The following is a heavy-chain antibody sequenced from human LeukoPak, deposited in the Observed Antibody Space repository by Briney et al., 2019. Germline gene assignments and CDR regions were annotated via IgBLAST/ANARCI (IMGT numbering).Heavy chain of an antibody. CDR2: IYPGDSAT. CDR3: ARPYGERRQTLDRGVIPRESYYYYQYMDV. D-gene: IGHD3-10*01. Sequence: GESLKISCKGSGYSFASYWIAWVRQMPGKGLEWMGIIYPGDSATRYNPSFQGQVTISADKSISTAYLQWSSLKASDTAMYYCARPYGERRQTLDRGVIPRESYYYYQYMDVWGKGTTVTVSS. V-gene: IGHV5-51*01. J-gene: IGHJ6*03. CDR1: GYSFASYW.